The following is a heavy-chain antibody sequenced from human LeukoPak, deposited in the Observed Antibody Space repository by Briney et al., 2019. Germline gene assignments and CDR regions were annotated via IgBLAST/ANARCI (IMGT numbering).Heavy chain of an antibody. J-gene: IGHJ4*02. V-gene: IGHV5-51*01. CDR1: GYSFINYY. CDR3: ARQYSSGWFRHFDY. CDR2: TYPGGSDT. Sequence: GESMKISCRCSGYSFINYYIGWVRQMPGKGLEWIGVTYPGGSDTSYNPSFKGQVIFSANKSTTTVNLQWGRLQASDTAIYYSARQYSSGWFRHFDYWGQGTLITVSS. D-gene: IGHD3-22*01.